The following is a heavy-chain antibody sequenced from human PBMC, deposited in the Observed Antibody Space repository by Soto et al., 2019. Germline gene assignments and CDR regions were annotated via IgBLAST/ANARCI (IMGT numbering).Heavy chain of an antibody. CDR1: GYTFTSYG. CDR3: ARDVYSSRWIPPSEHGVDY. D-gene: IGHD6-13*01. CDR2: ISAYNGNT. J-gene: IGHJ4*02. Sequence: QVQLVQSGAEVKKPGASVKVSCQASGYTFTSYGISWVRQAPGQGLEWMGWISAYNGNTNYAQKLQGRVTMTTDTSTSTAYMELRSLRSDDTAVYYCARDVYSSRWIPPSEHGVDYWGQGTLVTVSS. V-gene: IGHV1-18*01.